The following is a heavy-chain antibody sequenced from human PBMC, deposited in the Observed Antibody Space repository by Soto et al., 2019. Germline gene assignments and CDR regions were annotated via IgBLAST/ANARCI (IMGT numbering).Heavy chain of an antibody. Sequence: EASVKVSCKASGYTFTSYCISWVLQAPGQGLEWMGWISAYNGNTNYAQKLQGRVTMTTDTSTSTAYMELRSLRSDDTAVYYCARDRIAAAGTAHGVYYYYYGMDVWGQGTTVTVSS. V-gene: IGHV1-18*01. D-gene: IGHD6-13*01. CDR1: GYTFTSYC. J-gene: IGHJ6*02. CDR2: ISAYNGNT. CDR3: ARDRIAAAGTAHGVYYYYYGMDV.